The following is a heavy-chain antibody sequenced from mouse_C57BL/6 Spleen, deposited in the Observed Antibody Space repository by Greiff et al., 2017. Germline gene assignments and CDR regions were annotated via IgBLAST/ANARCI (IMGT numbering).Heavy chain of an antibody. CDR2: INPNSGTT. V-gene: IGHV1-39*01. Sequence: EVQGVESGPELVKPGASVKISCKASGYSFTDYNMNWVKQSNGKSLEWLGVINPNSGTTSYNQKFKGKATLTVDQSSSTAYMQLNSLTSEDSAVYYCARDGYYSRFAYWGQGTLVTVSA. CDR3: ARDGYYSRFAY. D-gene: IGHD2-3*01. CDR1: GYSFTDYN. J-gene: IGHJ3*01.